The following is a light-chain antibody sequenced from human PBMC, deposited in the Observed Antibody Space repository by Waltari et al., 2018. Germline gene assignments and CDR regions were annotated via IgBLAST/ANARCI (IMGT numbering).Light chain of an antibody. CDR2: EVS. V-gene: IGLV2-8*01. Sequence: QSALTQPPSASGSPGQSVTISCTGTSSDVGGYNYVSWYQQHPGKAPKLMIYEVSKRPSRVPDRLSGSKSGNTASLTVSGLQAEDEADYYCSSYAGSNNYVFGTGTKVTVL. J-gene: IGLJ1*01. CDR1: SSDVGGYNY. CDR3: SSYAGSNNYV.